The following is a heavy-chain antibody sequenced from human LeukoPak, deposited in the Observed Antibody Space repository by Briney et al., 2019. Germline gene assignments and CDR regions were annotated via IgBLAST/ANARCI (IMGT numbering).Heavy chain of an antibody. CDR1: GGSISISTYC. Sequence: SETLSLTCTVSGGSISISTYCWGWIRQPPGKGLEWIGSMYYSGSTYYNPSLKSRVTISVDTSKNQFSLKLSSVTAADTAVYYCATLGARITIFGVVTPVIAFDYWGQGTLVTVSS. J-gene: IGHJ4*02. D-gene: IGHD3-3*01. CDR3: ATLGARITIFGVVTPVIAFDY. V-gene: IGHV4-39*01. CDR2: MYYSGST.